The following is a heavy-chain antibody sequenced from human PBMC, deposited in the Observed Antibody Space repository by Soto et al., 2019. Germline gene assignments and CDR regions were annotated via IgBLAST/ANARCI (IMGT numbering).Heavy chain of an antibody. CDR1: GFIFNDYY. CDR3: ARDLKAVVNHIHYNHYGLDV. CDR2: ISSGASTI. Sequence: QEQLVESGGGLVKPGGSLRLSCAASGFIFNDYYMSWLRQAPGKGLEWVAYISSGASTISYADSVKGRFTISRDNTKNLLYLQMNSLRAEDTAVYYCARDLKAVVNHIHYNHYGLDVWGQGTTVTVSS. V-gene: IGHV3-11*01. D-gene: IGHD3-22*01. J-gene: IGHJ6*02.